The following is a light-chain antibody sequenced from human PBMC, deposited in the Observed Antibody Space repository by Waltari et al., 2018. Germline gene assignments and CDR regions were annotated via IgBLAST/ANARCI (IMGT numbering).Light chain of an antibody. V-gene: IGLV3-19*01. CDR1: SLRTSY. J-gene: IGLJ3*02. CDR2: GKD. Sequence: SSELTQDPAVSVALGQTIRFTCQGDSLRTSYASWYQVKPGQAPVLVIYGKDRRPSGIPDRISGYSSGTTSSLTISGAQAEDEADYYCSSCNGRANEVVFAGGTKVTVL. CDR3: SSCNGRANEVV.